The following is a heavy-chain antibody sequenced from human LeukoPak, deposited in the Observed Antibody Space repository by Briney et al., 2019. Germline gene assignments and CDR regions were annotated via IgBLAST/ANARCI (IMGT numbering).Heavy chain of an antibody. V-gene: IGHV3-72*01. Sequence: GGSLRLSCAASGFIFSEYFMDWVRQAPGKGLEWVGRITKKRDRYTTEYLASVKGRFVISRDDSKYSLCLQLNSMRAEDTAMYYCVRDNWGTDYWGQGTLVTVSS. J-gene: IGHJ4*02. CDR3: VRDNWGTDY. D-gene: IGHD7-27*01. CDR2: ITKKRDRYTT. CDR1: GFIFSEYF.